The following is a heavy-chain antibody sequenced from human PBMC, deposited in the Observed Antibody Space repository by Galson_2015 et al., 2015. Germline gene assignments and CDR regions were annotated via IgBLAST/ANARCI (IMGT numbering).Heavy chain of an antibody. CDR2: ISGSGGST. J-gene: IGHJ4*02. CDR3: AKDRRSIAAAGTGRFDY. D-gene: IGHD6-13*01. CDR1: GFTFSSYA. V-gene: IGHV3-23*01. Sequence: SLRLSCAASGFTFSSYAMSWVRQAPGKGLEWVSAISGSGGSTYYADSVKGRFTISRDNSKNTLYLQMNSLRAEDTAVYYCAKDRRSIAAAGTGRFDYWGQGTLVTVSS.